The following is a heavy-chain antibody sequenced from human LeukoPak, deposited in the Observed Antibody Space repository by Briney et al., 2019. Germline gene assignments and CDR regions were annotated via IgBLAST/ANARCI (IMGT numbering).Heavy chain of an antibody. Sequence: GGSLRPSCAASGFTFSSYGMHWVRQAPGKGLEWVAFIRYDGSNKYYADSVKGRFTISRDNSKNTLYLQMNSLRAEDTAIYYCAKGKGSGSDLFYSYYYMDVWGKGTTVTVSS. CDR2: IRYDGSNK. CDR3: AKGKGSGSDLFYSYYYMDV. V-gene: IGHV3-30*02. J-gene: IGHJ6*03. CDR1: GFTFSSYG. D-gene: IGHD1-26*01.